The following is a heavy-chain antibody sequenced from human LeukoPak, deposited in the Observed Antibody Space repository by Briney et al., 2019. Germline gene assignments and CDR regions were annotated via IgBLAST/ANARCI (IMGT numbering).Heavy chain of an antibody. CDR3: ARDHKDDAFDI. Sequence: PGGSLRLSCTASGFTVSGNYMSWVRQAPGKGLEWVSVIYSGGSAYYADSVKGRFSISRDDSKNTLNLQMNSLRAEDTAVYYCARDHKDDAFDIWGQGTMVTVSS. CDR1: GFTVSGNY. V-gene: IGHV3-66*01. CDR2: IYSGGSA. J-gene: IGHJ3*02.